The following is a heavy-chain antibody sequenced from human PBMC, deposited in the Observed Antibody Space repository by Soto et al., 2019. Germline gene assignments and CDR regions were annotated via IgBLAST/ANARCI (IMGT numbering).Heavy chain of an antibody. CDR2: LNPTTGNT. J-gene: IGHJ4*02. CDR3: ARVYCSGGSCYHLEY. Sequence: ASVKVSCKASGYLFTSSDINWVRQATGQGLEWMGWLNPTTGNTGYAQNFQGRVTMTGNTSISTAYMELSSLKSEDTAVYYCARVYCSGGSCYHLEYWGQGTLVTVSS. D-gene: IGHD2-15*01. CDR1: GYLFTSSD. V-gene: IGHV1-8*01.